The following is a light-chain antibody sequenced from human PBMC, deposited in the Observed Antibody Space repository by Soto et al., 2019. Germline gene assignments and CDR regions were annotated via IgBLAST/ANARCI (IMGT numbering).Light chain of an antibody. CDR3: QQSYNTLWT. CDR1: QSISSY. Sequence: DIQMTQSPSSLSASVGDRVTITCRASQSISSYLNWYQQKPGKAPKLLIYAASSLQSGVPSRFSGSGSGTEFTLTINSLQPEDFATYYCQQSYNTLWTFGQGTKVDIK. CDR2: AAS. V-gene: IGKV1-39*01. J-gene: IGKJ1*01.